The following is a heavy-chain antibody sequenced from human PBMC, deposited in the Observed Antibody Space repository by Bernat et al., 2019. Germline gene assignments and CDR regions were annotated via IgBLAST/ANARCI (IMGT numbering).Heavy chain of an antibody. D-gene: IGHD3-3*01. CDR3: ARDSTGEQDYDFWSGYYGRAPYYYMDV. J-gene: IGHJ6*03. CDR2: TYYRSKWYN. CDR1: GDSVSSNSAA. Sequence: QVQLQQSGPGLVKPSQTLSLTCAISGDSVSSNSAAWNWIRQSPSRGLEWLGRTYYRSKWYNDYEVYVKSRITTNPDTSKNQFSLKLNSVTPEDTAGYYCARDSTGEQDYDFWSGYYGRAPYYYMDVWGKGTTVTVSS. V-gene: IGHV6-1*01.